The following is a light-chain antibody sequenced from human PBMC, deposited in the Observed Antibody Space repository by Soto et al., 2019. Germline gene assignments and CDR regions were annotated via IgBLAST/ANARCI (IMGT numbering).Light chain of an antibody. J-gene: IGKJ1*01. CDR2: GAS. CDR1: QSVSTN. CDR3: QHYNNWPPWT. V-gene: IGKV3-15*01. Sequence: EIVLTQSPGTLSLSPGERATVSCRASQSVSTNLAWYQQKAGQAPRLLIYGASTRATGIPARFSGSGSGTEFTLTISTLQSEDFAIYYCQHYNNWPPWTFGQGTKVDIK.